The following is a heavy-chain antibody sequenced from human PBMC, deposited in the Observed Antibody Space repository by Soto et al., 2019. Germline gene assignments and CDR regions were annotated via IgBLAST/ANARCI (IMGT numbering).Heavy chain of an antibody. CDR1: GYSFTTHY. CDR3: ARDDLNRGGKYFDY. Sequence: ASVKVSCKASGYSFTTHYITWLRQAPGKGLEWVGGISTDRGDTIYPQNLQGRVTMTTDSSTSTVYMELKSLRSDDTAVYYCARDDLNRGGKYFDYWGQGTLVTVSS. CDR2: ISTDRGDT. J-gene: IGHJ4*02. V-gene: IGHV1-18*01. D-gene: IGHD2-15*01.